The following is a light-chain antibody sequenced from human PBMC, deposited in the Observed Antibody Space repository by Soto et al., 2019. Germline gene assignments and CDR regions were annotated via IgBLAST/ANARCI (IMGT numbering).Light chain of an antibody. V-gene: IGLV2-14*01. CDR3: YSYTTSSTYV. CDR2: HVS. CDR1: RSDVGGYNY. Sequence: QSVLTQPASVSGSPGQSITISFTGTRSDVGGYNYVSWYKQHPAKVPKLMIYHVSNRPSGVSDRFSGSKSGNTASLTISGLQAEDEGDYYCYSYTTSSTYVFGTGTKLTVL. J-gene: IGLJ1*01.